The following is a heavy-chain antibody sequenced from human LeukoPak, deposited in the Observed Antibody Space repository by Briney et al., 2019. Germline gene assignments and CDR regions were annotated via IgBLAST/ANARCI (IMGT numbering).Heavy chain of an antibody. D-gene: IGHD5-18*01. J-gene: IGHJ6*03. CDR3: AREGVGYGYFGYMDV. Sequence: GGFLRLSCTASSGYSMNWVRQAPGKGLEWVAYISSASSTIYYADSVEGRFTISRDNAQNSLNLQMNSLRAEDTAVYYCAREGVGYGYFGYMDVWGKGTTVTVSS. V-gene: IGHV3-48*04. CDR2: ISSASSTI. CDR1: SGYS.